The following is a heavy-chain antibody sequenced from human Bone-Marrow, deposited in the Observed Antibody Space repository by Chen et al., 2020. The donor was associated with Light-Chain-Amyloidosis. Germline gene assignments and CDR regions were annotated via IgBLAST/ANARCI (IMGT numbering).Heavy chain of an antibody. CDR2: IRTKKSGYTT. CDR3: VASHVIVGALES. D-gene: IGHD2-21*01. Sequence: EVQLVESGGGLVQPGGSLRLACVASGFTFSDSGIHWVRQASGKGLEWLGRIRTKKSGYTTSYAAPVEGRFTVSRDDSKTTAYLQMDSLKIEDTALYYCVASHVIVGALESWGQGTLVIVSP. J-gene: IGHJ4*02. CDR1: GFTFSDSG. V-gene: IGHV3-73*01.